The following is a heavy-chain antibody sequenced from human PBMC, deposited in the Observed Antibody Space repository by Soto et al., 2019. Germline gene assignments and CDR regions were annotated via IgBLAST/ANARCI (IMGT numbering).Heavy chain of an antibody. J-gene: IGHJ4*02. CDR1: GGSISSYY. V-gene: IGHV4-59*01. CDR2: IYYSGST. CDR3: ARDLSSGWSLGSFDY. D-gene: IGHD6-19*01. Sequence: QVQLQESGPGLVKPSETLSLTCTVSGGSISSYYWGWIRQPPGKGLEWIGYIYYSGSTNYNPSLKSRVTISVDTSKNQFSLKLSSVTAADTAVYYCARDLSSGWSLGSFDYWGQGTLVTVSS.